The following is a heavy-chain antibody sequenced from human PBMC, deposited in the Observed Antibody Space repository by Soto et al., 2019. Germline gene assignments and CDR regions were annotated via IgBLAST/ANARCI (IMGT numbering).Heavy chain of an antibody. CDR3: TRHRGELSKEPLFDY. D-gene: IGHD3-10*01. J-gene: IGHJ4*02. CDR1: GFTFSGSA. CDR2: IRSKANSYAT. Sequence: GGSLRLSCAASGFTFSGSAMHWVRQASGKGLEWVGRIRSKANSYATAYAASVKGRFTISRDDSKNTAYLQMNSPKTEDTAVYYCTRHRGELSKEPLFDYWGQGTLVTVSS. V-gene: IGHV3-73*01.